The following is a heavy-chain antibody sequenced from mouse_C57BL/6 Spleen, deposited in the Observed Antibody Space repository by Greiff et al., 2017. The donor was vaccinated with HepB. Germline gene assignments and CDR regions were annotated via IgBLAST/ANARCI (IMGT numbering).Heavy chain of an antibody. CDR3: ARHGYSWYFDV. D-gene: IGHD2-3*01. CDR1: GYTFTSYW. V-gene: IGHV1-61*01. J-gene: IGHJ1*03. Sequence: QVQLQQPGAELVRPGSSVKLSCKASGYTFTSYWMDWVKQRPGQGLEWIGNIYPSDSETHYNQKFKDKATLTVDKSSSTAYMQLSSLTSEDSAVYYCARHGYSWYFDVWGTGTTVTVSS. CDR2: IYPSDSET.